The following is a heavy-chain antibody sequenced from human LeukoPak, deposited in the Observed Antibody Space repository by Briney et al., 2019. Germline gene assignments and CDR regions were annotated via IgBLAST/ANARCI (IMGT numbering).Heavy chain of an antibody. CDR3: ARHGCYYDSSGYYGNNWFDP. CDR1: GGSISSYY. D-gene: IGHD3-22*01. Sequence: SETLSLTCTVSGGSISSYYWSWIRQPPGKGLEWIGYIYYSGSTNYNPSLKSRVTISVDTSKNQFSLKLSSVTAADTAVYYCARHGCYYDSSGYYGNNWFDPWGQGTLVTVSS. J-gene: IGHJ5*02. CDR2: IYYSGST. V-gene: IGHV4-59*08.